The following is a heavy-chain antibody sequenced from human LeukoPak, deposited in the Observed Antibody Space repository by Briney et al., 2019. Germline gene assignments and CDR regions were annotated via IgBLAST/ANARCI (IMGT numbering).Heavy chain of an antibody. CDR3: ARAMGDPVYDSSGYYYFDY. J-gene: IGHJ4*02. CDR2: IYHSGST. V-gene: IGHV4-30-2*01. Sequence: SETLSLTCAVSGGSISSGGYSWSWIRQPPGKGLEWIGYIYHSGSTYYNPSLKGRVTISVDRSKNQFSLKLSSVTAADTAVYYCARAMGDPVYDSSGYYYFDYWGQGTLVTVSS. CDR1: GGSISSGGYS. D-gene: IGHD3-22*01.